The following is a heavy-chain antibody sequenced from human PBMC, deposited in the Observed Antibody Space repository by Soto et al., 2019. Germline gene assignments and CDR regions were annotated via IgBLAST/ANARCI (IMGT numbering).Heavy chain of an antibody. J-gene: IGHJ4*02. V-gene: IGHV1-69*02. CDR1: GGSFNSHS. Sequence: QVQLVQSGAEVKKPGSSVIVSCKASGGSFNSHSINWVRQAPGQGLHWVGRFIPILGLANYAQSFQGRVTITADKSTSTAYMELSSLGSDDTAVYYCARPSSHTATTGTFNYWGQGTPVTVSS. D-gene: IGHD5-12*01. CDR3: ARPSSHTATTGTFNY. CDR2: FIPILGLA.